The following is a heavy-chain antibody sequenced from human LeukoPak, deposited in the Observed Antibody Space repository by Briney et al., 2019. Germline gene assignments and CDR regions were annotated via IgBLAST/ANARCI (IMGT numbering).Heavy chain of an antibody. J-gene: IGHJ4*02. D-gene: IGHD1-26*01. CDR2: ISSSSSTI. Sequence: GGSLRLSCAASGFTFSSYSMNWVRQAPGKGLEWVSYISSSSSTIYYADSVKGRFTISRDNAKNSLYLQMNSLRAEDTAVYYCARDAFAGTCDYWGQGTLVTVSS. CDR3: ARDAFAGTCDY. V-gene: IGHV3-48*04. CDR1: GFTFSSYS.